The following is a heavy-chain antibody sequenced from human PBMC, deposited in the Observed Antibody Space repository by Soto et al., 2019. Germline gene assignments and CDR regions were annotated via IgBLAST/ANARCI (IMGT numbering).Heavy chain of an antibody. CDR3: ARATGYLAQTPSVAWFDP. CDR2: ISVYSGKT. J-gene: IGHJ5*02. CDR1: GFTSTNYG. D-gene: IGHD5-18*01. V-gene: IGHV1-18*01. Sequence: QVQLVQSGTEVKKPGASLKVSCKASGFTSTNYGITWVRQAPGQGLEWMGWISVYSGKTNYAQNLQFRLTLTTDTSTSTAYMELTNLRSDDTAVYYCARATGYLAQTPSVAWFDPWGQGTLVTVSA.